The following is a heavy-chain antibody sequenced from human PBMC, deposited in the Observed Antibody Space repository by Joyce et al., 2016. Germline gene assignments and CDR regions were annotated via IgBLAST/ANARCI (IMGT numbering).Heavy chain of an antibody. CDR3: AKWDYSAWCFRD. CDR1: GASVSNDY. V-gene: IGHV4-59*02. CDR2: IHPSGTA. J-gene: IGHJ4*02. D-gene: IGHD6-19*01. Sequence: QVQLQESGPGLVRPLETLSLTCSVSGASVSNDYWNWIRQPPGKGLECIGYIHPSGTAKYYPPLKSLVTMSVAMSKNQFSLKLTSVTAADTAVYDCAKWDYSAWCFRDWGPGTLVTVSS.